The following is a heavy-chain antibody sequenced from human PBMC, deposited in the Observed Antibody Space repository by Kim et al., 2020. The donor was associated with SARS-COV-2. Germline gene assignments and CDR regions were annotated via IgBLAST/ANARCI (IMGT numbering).Heavy chain of an antibody. Sequence: SETLSLTCTVSGGSISSSSYYWGWIRQPPGKGLEWIGSIYYSGSTYYNPSLKSRVTISVDTSKNQFSLKLSSVTAADTAVYYCARHMKINRSSWFPQTYYFDYWGQGTLVTVSS. CDR2: IYYSGST. CDR1: GGSISSSSYY. J-gene: IGHJ4*02. V-gene: IGHV4-39*01. CDR3: ARHMKINRSSWFPQTYYFDY. D-gene: IGHD6-13*01.